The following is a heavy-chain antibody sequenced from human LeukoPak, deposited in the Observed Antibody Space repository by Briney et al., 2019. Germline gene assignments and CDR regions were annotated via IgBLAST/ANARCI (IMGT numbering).Heavy chain of an antibody. Sequence: PGGSLRLSCAASGFTFSIYAMSWVRQAPGKGLEWVSTITDSGGATYHAVSVKGRFTISRDNSKNTLYLQMNSLRAEDTAVYYCAQRAQLPKRHFDYWGQGTLVTVSS. CDR1: GFTFSIYA. CDR2: ITDSGGAT. V-gene: IGHV3-23*01. J-gene: IGHJ4*02. CDR3: AQRAQLPKRHFDY. D-gene: IGHD2-2*01.